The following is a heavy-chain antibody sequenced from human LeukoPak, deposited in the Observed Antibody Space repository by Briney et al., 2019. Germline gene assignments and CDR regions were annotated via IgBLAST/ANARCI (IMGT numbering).Heavy chain of an antibody. J-gene: IGHJ6*03. CDR3: ARVGRNYDFCSGSPGDYYMDV. V-gene: IGHV3-21*01. D-gene: IGHD3-3*01. CDR2: ISSSSSYI. Sequence: GGSLRLSCAASGFTFSSYSMNWVRQAPGKGLEWVSSISSSSSYIYYADSVKGRFTISRDNAKNSMYLQMNSLRAEDTAVYYCARVGRNYDFCSGSPGDYYMDVWGKGTTVTVSS. CDR1: GFTFSSYS.